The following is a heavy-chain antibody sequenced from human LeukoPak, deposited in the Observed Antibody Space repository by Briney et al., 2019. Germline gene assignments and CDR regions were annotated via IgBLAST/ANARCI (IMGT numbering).Heavy chain of an antibody. CDR2: LQQDGCEK. CDR1: VFTQRSYW. J-gene: IGHJ6*04. CDR3: ARADGDGGYYYYYGMDG. V-gene: IGHV3-7*03. D-gene: IGHD4-17*01. Sequence: GGSLRLSRAASVFTQRSYWISGVRQAPRKGLEWVANLQQDGCEKGYVDSVKGRFTIVRDDAKSSLYLHMNSLRAEETAVYYWARADGDGGYYYYYGMDGWGKGTTVTVSS.